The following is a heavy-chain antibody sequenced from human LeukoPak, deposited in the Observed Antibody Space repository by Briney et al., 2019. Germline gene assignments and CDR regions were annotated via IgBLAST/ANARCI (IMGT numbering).Heavy chain of an antibody. D-gene: IGHD1-7*01. CDR2: IYHSGNT. V-gene: IGHV4-38-2*02. J-gene: IGHJ6*03. CDR1: GGSISSYY. CDR3: ARDNWNSGYMDV. Sequence: SETLSLTCTVSGGSISSYYWSWIRQPPGKGLEWIGSIYHSGNTYYNPSLKSRVSVSVDTSKNQFSLKLSSVTAADTAVYYCARDNWNSGYMDVWGKGTTVTVSS.